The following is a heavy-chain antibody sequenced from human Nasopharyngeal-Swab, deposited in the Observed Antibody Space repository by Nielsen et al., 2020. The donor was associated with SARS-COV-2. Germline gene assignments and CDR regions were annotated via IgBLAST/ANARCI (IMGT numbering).Heavy chain of an antibody. V-gene: IGHV3-21*01. J-gene: IGHJ4*02. CDR2: ISSSSYI. CDR3: ARASRGTSTRTFDY. CDR1: GFTFSSYS. D-gene: IGHD1-1*01. Sequence: GESLKISCAASGFTFSSYSMNWVRQAPGKGLEWVSSISSSSYIYYADSVKGRFTISRDNAKNSLYLQMNSLRAEDTAVYYCARASRGTSTRTFDYWGQGTLVPSPQ.